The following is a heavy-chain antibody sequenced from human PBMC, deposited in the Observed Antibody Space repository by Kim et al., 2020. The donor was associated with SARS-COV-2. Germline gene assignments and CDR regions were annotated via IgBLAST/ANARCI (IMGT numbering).Heavy chain of an antibody. CDR1: GITFNNYN. J-gene: IGHJ6*03. CDR2: ITSDSEYI. D-gene: IGHD2-15*01. CDR3: AREYLFPGRDYYFYMDV. Sequence: GGSLRLSCVASGITFNNYNMNWVRQSPGKGLEWVSSITSDSEYIYYADSVRGRFTISRDNAKNTLYLQMNSLRAEDTAVYYCAREYLFPGRDYYFYMDV. V-gene: IGHV3-21*01.